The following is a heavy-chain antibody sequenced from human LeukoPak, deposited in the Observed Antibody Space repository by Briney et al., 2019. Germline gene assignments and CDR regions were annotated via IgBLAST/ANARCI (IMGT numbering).Heavy chain of an antibody. D-gene: IGHD3-9*01. CDR2: IYYSGST. Sequence: SETLSLTCTVSGGSISSSSYYWGWIRQPPGKGLEWIGSIYYSGSTYYNPSLKSRVTISVDTSKNQFSLKLSSVTPADTAVYYCARNRLGWFDPWGQGTLVTVSS. CDR3: ARNRLGWFDP. J-gene: IGHJ5*02. CDR1: GGSISSSSYY. V-gene: IGHV4-39*07.